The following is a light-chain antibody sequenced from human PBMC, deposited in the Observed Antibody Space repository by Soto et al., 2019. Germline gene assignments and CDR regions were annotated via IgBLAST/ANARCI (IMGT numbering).Light chain of an antibody. CDR3: NSYTSSTSYV. CDR2: DVS. CDR1: SSDVGDYNY. J-gene: IGLJ1*01. Sequence: QSALTQPASVSGSPGQSITISCTGTSSDVGDYNYVSWYQQHPGKAPKLIIYDVSNRPSGVSDRFSGSKFGNTASLTISGLQAEDEADYYCNSYTSSTSYVFGTGTKVTVL. V-gene: IGLV2-14*01.